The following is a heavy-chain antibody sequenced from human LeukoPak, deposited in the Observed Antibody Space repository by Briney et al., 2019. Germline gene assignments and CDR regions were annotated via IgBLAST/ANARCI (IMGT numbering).Heavy chain of an antibody. CDR1: GFTFSDFA. D-gene: IGHD6-25*01. Sequence: PSGGSLRLSCAASGFTFSDFAMHWVRQAPGKGLEWVAVIWFDGTNKYYADSVKGRLTISRDNSRNTLYLQMNSLRADDTAVYYCARDRLGENRFDPWGLGTLVTVSS. CDR3: ARDRLGENRFDP. J-gene: IGHJ5*02. V-gene: IGHV3-33*01. CDR2: IWFDGTNK.